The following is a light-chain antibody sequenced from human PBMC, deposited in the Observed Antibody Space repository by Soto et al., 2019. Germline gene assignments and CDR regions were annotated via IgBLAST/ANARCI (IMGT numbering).Light chain of an antibody. CDR1: SSDVGGYNY. Sequence: QSALTQPPSASGSPGQSVTISCTGTSSDVGGYNYVSWYQHHPGKAPNLMIYEVTKRPSGVPDRFSGSKSGNTASLTVSGLQAEDEADYYCGSYAGSKTFCVLGTGTKVTVL. CDR3: GSYAGSKTFCV. J-gene: IGLJ1*01. CDR2: EVT. V-gene: IGLV2-8*01.